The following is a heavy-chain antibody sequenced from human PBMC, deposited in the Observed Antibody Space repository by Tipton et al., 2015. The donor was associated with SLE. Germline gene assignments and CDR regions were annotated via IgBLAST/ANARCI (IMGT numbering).Heavy chain of an antibody. D-gene: IGHD1-1*01. CDR3: ARDLPKEAERRYFDY. CDR2: ISSSSYYI. V-gene: IGHV3-21*01. Sequence: SLRLSCAVSGFTFSNYSMNWVRQAPGKGLEWVSSISSSSYYIYYADSVKGRFTISRDNAKKSLYLQMNSLRAEDTAVYYCARDLPKEAERRYFDYWGQGTLVTVSS. CDR1: GFTFSNYS. J-gene: IGHJ4*02.